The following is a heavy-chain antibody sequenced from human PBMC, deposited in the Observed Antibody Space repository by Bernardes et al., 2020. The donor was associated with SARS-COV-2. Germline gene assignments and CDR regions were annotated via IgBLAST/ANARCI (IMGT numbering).Heavy chain of an antibody. CDR3: ARGGLRKDRVFVVAVAGGRFDP. CDR2: INHSGST. J-gene: IGHJ5*02. CDR1: GGSFSGYY. Sequence: SETLSLTCAVYGGSFSGYYWSWIRQPPGKGLEWIGEINHSGSTNYNPSLKSRVTISVDTSKNQFSLKLSSVTAADTAVYYCARGGLRKDRVFVVAVAGGRFDPWGQGTLVTVSS. V-gene: IGHV4-34*01. D-gene: IGHD6-19*01.